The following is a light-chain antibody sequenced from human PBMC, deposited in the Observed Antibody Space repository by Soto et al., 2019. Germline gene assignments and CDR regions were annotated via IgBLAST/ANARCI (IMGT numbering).Light chain of an antibody. Sequence: DIQMTQSPSTLSASVGDRVTITCRASQSISSWLAWYQQKPGKANKLLIYDAASLESGVPSRFSGSGSGTEFTFTISSLQPDDFATYYCQQYNSYPWTFGQGTKVDMK. CDR1: QSISSW. J-gene: IGKJ1*01. CDR2: DAA. V-gene: IGKV1-5*01. CDR3: QQYNSYPWT.